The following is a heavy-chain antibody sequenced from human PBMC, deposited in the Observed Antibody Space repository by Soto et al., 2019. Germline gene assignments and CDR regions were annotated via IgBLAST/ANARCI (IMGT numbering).Heavy chain of an antibody. J-gene: IGHJ6*02. CDR3: ARDQTVTDYYYGTDV. Sequence: ASVKVSCKASGGTFSSYAISWVRQAPGQGLEWMGGIIPIFGTANYAQKFQGRVTITADESTSTAYMELSSLRSEDTAVYYCARDQTVTDYYYGTDVWGQGTTVTVSS. D-gene: IGHD4-4*01. V-gene: IGHV1-69*13. CDR2: IIPIFGTA. CDR1: GGTFSSYA.